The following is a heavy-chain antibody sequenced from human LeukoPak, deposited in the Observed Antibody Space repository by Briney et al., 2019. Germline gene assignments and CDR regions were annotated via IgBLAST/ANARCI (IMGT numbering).Heavy chain of an antibody. CDR2: ISGSGGST. D-gene: IGHD6-19*01. CDR3: VRYGAGWYKDY. J-gene: IGHJ4*02. Sequence: PGGSLRLSCAASGFTFSSYAMSWVRQAPGKGLEWVSAISGSGGSTYYADSVKGRFTISRDNSKNTLYLQMSSLRAEDPAVYYCVRYGAGWYKDYWGQGTLVTVSS. CDR1: GFTFSSYA. V-gene: IGHV3-23*01.